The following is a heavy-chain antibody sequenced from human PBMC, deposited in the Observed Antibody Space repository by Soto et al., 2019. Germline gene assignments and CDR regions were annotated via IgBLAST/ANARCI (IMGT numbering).Heavy chain of an antibody. J-gene: IGHJ3*02. CDR1: GGTFSSYA. CDR2: IIPIFGSA. CDR3: ASVREAKDGSVPPLAAFDI. V-gene: IGHV1-69*13. D-gene: IGHD3-10*01. Sequence: GASVKVSCKASGGTFSSYAISWVRQAPGQGLEWMGGIIPIFGSANYAQKFQGRVTITADESTSTAYMELSSLRSEDTAVYYCASVREAKDGSVPPLAAFDIWGQEXMVTVSS.